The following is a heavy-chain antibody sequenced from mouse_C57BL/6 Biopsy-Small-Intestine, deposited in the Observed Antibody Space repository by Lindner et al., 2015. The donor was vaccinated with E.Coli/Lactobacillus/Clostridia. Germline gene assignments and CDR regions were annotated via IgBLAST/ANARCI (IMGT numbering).Heavy chain of an antibody. CDR2: ISPGDGNT. Sequence: VQLQESGPELVKPGASVKISCRVSGFAFTNSWMNWVRQRPEKGLEWIGWISPGDGNTKYNGNFKGEATLTADKSSSTAYMQLSSLTSEDSAVYFCARQGFVYWGQGTLVTVSA. CDR1: GFAFTNSW. CDR3: ARQGFVY. V-gene: IGHV1-80*01. J-gene: IGHJ3*01.